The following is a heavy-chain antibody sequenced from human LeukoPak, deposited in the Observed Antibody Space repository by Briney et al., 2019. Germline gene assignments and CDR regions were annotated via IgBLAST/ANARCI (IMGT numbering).Heavy chain of an antibody. J-gene: IGHJ5*02. CDR2: IYYSGST. D-gene: IGHD6-13*01. Sequence: SKTLSLTCNVSGGSISTYYWSWVRQPPGKGLEWIGYIYYSGSTNYNPSLKSRVTMSVDTSKNQFSLKLNSVTAADTAVYYCARRLYSSSAAAYWFDPWGQGTLVTVSS. V-gene: IGHV4-59*08. CDR3: ARRLYSSSAAAYWFDP. CDR1: GGSISTYY.